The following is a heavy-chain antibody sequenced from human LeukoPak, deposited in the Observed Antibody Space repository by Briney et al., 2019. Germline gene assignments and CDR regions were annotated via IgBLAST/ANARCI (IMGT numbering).Heavy chain of an antibody. CDR3: ARVSGSGWYYFDH. J-gene: IGHJ4*02. CDR2: IYYSGST. V-gene: IGHV4-59*08. Sequence: SETLSLTCTVSAGSISTYYWSWIRQPPGKGLEWIGYIYYSGSTNYNPSLKSRVTISVDTSKNQFSLKLSSVTAADTAVYYCARVSGSGWYYFDHWSQGTLVTVSS. CDR1: AGSISTYY. D-gene: IGHD6-19*01.